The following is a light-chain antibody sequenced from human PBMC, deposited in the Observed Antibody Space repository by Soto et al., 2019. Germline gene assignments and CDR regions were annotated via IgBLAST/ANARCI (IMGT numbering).Light chain of an antibody. Sequence: IQMPQSPSSLSASVGDRVTITCLASQGIRDDLGWFQQKPGKAPKRLIYAATSLQSGVPSRFSGRGSGTDFTLTISSLQPEDFATYYCQQSYSTPPTFGQGTKVDIK. CDR1: QGIRDD. J-gene: IGKJ1*01. CDR2: AAT. CDR3: QQSYSTPPT. V-gene: IGKV1-39*01.